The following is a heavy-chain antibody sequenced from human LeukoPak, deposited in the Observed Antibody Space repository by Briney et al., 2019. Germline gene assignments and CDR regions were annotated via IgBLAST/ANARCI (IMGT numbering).Heavy chain of an antibody. Sequence: GSLRLSCADSGFTFSSNAMSWIRQPAGKGLEWIGRIYTSGRTNYNPSLKSRVTMSVDTSKNQFFLKLSSVTAADTAVYYCCGSSGYYSNWFDPWGQGTLVTVSS. CDR2: IYTSGRT. CDR1: GFTFSSNA. V-gene: IGHV4-4*07. D-gene: IGHD3-22*01. CDR3: CGSSGYYSNWFDP. J-gene: IGHJ5*02.